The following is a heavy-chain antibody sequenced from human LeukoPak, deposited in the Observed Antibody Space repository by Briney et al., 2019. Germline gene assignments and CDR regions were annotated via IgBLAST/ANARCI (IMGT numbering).Heavy chain of an antibody. CDR2: IKQDGNEK. J-gene: IGHJ6*02. CDR1: GFTLSSYW. V-gene: IGHV3-7*04. Sequence: GGSLRLSCAGSGFTLSSYWMHWVRQAPGKGLEWVANIKQDGNEKYYVGSVKGRFTISRDNAKNSVYLQMNSLRAEDTAVYYCARAMDVWGQGTTVTVSS. CDR3: ARAMDV.